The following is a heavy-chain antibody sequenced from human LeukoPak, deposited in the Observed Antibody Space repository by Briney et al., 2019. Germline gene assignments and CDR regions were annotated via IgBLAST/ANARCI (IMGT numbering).Heavy chain of an antibody. CDR3: ACAPRFSGWNNFFDY. CDR1: GGSINSYY. Sequence: SETLSLTCSVSGGSINSYYWSWIRQPPGKGLEWIGYIHYTGSTSYSPSLKSRVTISVDTSKNHFSLKLTSVSAADTAVYYCACAPRFSGWNNFFDYWGQGTLVTVSS. V-gene: IGHV4-59*01. D-gene: IGHD6-19*01. J-gene: IGHJ4*02. CDR2: IHYTGST.